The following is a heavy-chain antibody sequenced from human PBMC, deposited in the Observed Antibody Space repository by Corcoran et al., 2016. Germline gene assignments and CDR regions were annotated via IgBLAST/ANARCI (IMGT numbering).Heavy chain of an antibody. CDR1: GFTFSNHW. D-gene: IGHD3-16*01. J-gene: IGHJ6*02. CDR2: IKQDENEK. Sequence: EVQLVESGGGLVQPGGSLRLSCAACGFTFSNHWMGWVRQAPAMGLEWVANIKQDENEKYYVGSVKGRVTVPRDNAKNSLYLQMNSLRAEDTAVYYCVRWGYYVMDVWGQGTTVTVSS. CDR3: VRWGYYVMDV. V-gene: IGHV3-7*01.